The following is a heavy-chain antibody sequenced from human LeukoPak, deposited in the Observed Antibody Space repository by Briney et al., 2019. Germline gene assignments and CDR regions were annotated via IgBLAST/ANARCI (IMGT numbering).Heavy chain of an antibody. V-gene: IGHV1-2*02. CDR1: GYTFTGYY. J-gene: IGHJ4*02. D-gene: IGHD3-10*01. CDR2: INPNSGGT. CDR3: ARQEYYYGSGSYGGAY. Sequence: GASVKASCKASGYTFTGYYMHWVRQAPGQGLEWMGCINPNSGGTNYAQKFQGRVTMTRDTSISTAYMELSRLRSDDRAVYYCARQEYYYGSGSYGGAYWGQGTLVTVSS.